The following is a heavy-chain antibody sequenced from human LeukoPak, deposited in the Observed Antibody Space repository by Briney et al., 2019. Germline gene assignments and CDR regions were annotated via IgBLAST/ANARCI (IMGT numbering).Heavy chain of an antibody. CDR1: GGTFSSYA. CDR2: IIPIFGTA. J-gene: IGHJ3*02. CDR3: ARDGGYCSGGSCYSYAFDI. V-gene: IGHV1-69*06. Sequence: SSVKVSCKASGGTFSSYAISWVRQAPGQGLEWMGGIIPIFGTANYAQKFQGRVTITADKSTSTAYMERSSLRSEDTAVYYCARDGGYCSGGSCYSYAFDIWGQGTMVTVSS. D-gene: IGHD2-15*01.